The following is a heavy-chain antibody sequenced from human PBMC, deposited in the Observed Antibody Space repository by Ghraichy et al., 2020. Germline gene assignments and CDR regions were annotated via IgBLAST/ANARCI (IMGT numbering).Heavy chain of an antibody. CDR3: ASPAAAGTGNVDY. V-gene: IGHV3-48*02. CDR1: GFTFSSYS. D-gene: IGHD6-13*01. Sequence: GESLNISCAASGFTFSSYSMNWVRQAPGKGLEWVSYISSSSSTIYYADSVKGRFTISRDNAKNSLYLQMNSLRDEDTAVYYCASPAAAGTGNVDYWGQGTLVTVSS. CDR2: ISSSSSTI. J-gene: IGHJ4*02.